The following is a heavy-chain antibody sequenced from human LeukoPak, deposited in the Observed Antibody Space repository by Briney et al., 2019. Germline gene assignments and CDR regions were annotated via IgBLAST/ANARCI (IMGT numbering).Heavy chain of an antibody. V-gene: IGHV1-2*02. D-gene: IGHD6-19*01. Sequence: ASVKVSCKASGYTFTGYYVHWVRQAPGQGLEWMGWINPNSGGTNYAQKFQGRVTMTRDTSISTAYMELSRLRSDDTAVYYCARPPPYSSGPGYWGQGTLVTVSS. J-gene: IGHJ4*02. CDR2: INPNSGGT. CDR3: ARPPPYSSGPGY. CDR1: GYTFTGYY.